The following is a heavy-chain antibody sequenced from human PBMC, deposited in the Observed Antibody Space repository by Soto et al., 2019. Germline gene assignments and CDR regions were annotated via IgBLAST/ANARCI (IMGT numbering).Heavy chain of an antibody. CDR3: ASAVAGSYDAFDI. V-gene: IGHV3-53*04. J-gene: IGHJ3*02. Sequence: GGSLRLSCAASGFTVSSNYMSWVRQAPGKGLEWVSVIYSGGSTYYADSVKGRFTISRHNSKNTLYLQMNSLRAEDTAVYYCASAVAGSYDAFDIWGQGTMVTVSS. D-gene: IGHD6-19*01. CDR2: IYSGGST. CDR1: GFTVSSNY.